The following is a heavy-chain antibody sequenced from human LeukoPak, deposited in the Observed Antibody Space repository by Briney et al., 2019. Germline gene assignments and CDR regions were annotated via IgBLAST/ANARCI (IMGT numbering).Heavy chain of an antibody. D-gene: IGHD6-13*01. V-gene: IGHV3-21*01. J-gene: IGHJ4*02. CDR1: GFTFSSYS. CDR2: ISSSSSYI. CDR3: ARRYSSSTYYFDY. Sequence: PGGSLRLSCAASGFTFSSYSMNWVRQAPGKGLEWVSSISSSSSYIYYADSVKGRFTISRDNAKNSLYLQMNSLRAEDTAVYYCARRYSSSTYYFDYWGQGTLVTVSS.